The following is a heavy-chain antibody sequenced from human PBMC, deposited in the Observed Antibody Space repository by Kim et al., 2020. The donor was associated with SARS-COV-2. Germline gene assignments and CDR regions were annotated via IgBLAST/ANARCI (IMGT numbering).Heavy chain of an antibody. J-gene: IGHJ4*02. D-gene: IGHD3-10*01. Sequence: GGSLRLSCTASGFTFSSYWMHWVRQAPGKGLVWVSRISSDGSSTSYADSVKGRFTISRDNAKNTLYLQMNSLRAEDTAVYYCIRRGTGSLDDWGQGTLVTVSS. CDR3: IRRGTGSLDD. CDR1: GFTFSSYW. CDR2: ISSDGSST. V-gene: IGHV3-74*01.